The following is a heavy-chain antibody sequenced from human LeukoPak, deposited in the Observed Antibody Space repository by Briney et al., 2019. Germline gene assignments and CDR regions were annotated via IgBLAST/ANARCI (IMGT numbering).Heavy chain of an antibody. J-gene: IGHJ3*02. CDR3: ARGGALWELLVAFDI. Sequence: PSETLSLTCAVYGGSFSGYYWSWLRQPPGKGLEWVGEINHSGSTNYNPSLKSRVTISVDTSKNQFSLKLSSVTAADTAVYYCARGGALWELLVAFDIWGQGTMVTVSS. CDR1: GGSFSGYY. V-gene: IGHV4-34*01. CDR2: INHSGST. D-gene: IGHD1-26*01.